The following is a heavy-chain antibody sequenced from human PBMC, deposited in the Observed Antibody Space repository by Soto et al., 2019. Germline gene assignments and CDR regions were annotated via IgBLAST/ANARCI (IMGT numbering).Heavy chain of an antibody. J-gene: IGHJ5*02. Sequence: SETLSLTCTVSGGSISRYYWSWIRQPPGKGLEWIGYIYYSGSTNYDPSLKSRVTISVDTSKNQFSLKLSSVTAADTAVYYCARTYYDFRDNWFDPWGQGTLVTVAS. D-gene: IGHD3-3*01. CDR3: ARTYYDFRDNWFDP. V-gene: IGHV4-59*01. CDR2: IYYSGST. CDR1: GGSISRYY.